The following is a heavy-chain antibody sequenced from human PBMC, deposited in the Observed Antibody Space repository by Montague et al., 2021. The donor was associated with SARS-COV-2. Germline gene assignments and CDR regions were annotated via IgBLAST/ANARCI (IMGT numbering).Heavy chain of an antibody. CDR2: ICHSGST. V-gene: IGHV4-38-2*02. J-gene: IGHJ5*02. D-gene: IGHD3-10*01. CDR1: GYSISSGYY. Sequence: SETLSLTCTVSGYSISSGYYWGWIRQLPGKGLEWIGSICHSGSTYYNPXXKSRVTISVDTSKNQFSLKLSSVTAADTAVYYCARDCYDYGSGSYQRWFDPWGQGTLVTVSS. CDR3: ARDCYDYGSGSYQRWFDP.